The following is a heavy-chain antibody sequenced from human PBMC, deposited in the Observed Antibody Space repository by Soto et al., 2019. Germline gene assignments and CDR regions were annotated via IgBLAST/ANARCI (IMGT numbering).Heavy chain of an antibody. V-gene: IGHV1-2*04. Sequence: ASVKVSCKASGYTFTGYYMHWVRQAPGQGLEWMGWINPNSGGTNYAQKFQGWVTMTRDTSISTAYMELSRLRSDDTAVYYCARAMGYCSGGSCYGEASVLDYWGQGTLVTVSS. CDR2: INPNSGGT. D-gene: IGHD2-15*01. J-gene: IGHJ4*02. CDR3: ARAMGYCSGGSCYGEASVLDY. CDR1: GYTFTGYY.